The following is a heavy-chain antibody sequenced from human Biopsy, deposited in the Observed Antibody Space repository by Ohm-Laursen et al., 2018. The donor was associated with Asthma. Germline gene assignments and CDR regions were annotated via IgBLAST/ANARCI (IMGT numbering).Heavy chain of an antibody. V-gene: IGHV3-30-3*01. CDR3: ARDVMEWYLHAFDF. J-gene: IGHJ4*02. Sequence: SLRLSCTASGFTFRSYAMHWVRQAPGKGLEWVAVGGSYYDRGLKYYADSVNGRLTVSRDDSKNTLYLQMNSLRPDDTAVYYCARDVMEWYLHAFDFWGQGTLVTVSS. CDR1: GFTFRSYA. CDR2: GGSYYDRGLK. D-gene: IGHD3-3*01.